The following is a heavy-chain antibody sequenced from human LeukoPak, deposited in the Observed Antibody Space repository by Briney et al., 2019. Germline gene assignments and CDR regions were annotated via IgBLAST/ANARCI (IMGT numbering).Heavy chain of an antibody. Sequence: ASVKVSCKASGYTFTSYGISWVRQAPGQGLEWMGWISAYNGNTNYAQKLQGRVTMTTDTSTSTAYMELRSLRSDDTAVYYCARDTLSSSWYGGLSSGKNNWFDLWGQGTLVTVSS. J-gene: IGHJ5*02. CDR2: ISAYNGNT. D-gene: IGHD6-13*01. CDR3: ARDTLSSSWYGGLSSGKNNWFDL. CDR1: GYTFTSYG. V-gene: IGHV1-18*01.